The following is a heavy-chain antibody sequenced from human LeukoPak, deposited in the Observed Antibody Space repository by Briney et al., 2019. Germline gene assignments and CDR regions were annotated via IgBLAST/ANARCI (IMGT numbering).Heavy chain of an antibody. CDR1: GFTFSSSW. V-gene: IGHV3-53*01. D-gene: IGHD6-13*01. CDR3: ATKSGIAAAASPDYYYMDV. J-gene: IGHJ6*03. Sequence: GGSLRLSCAASGFTFSSSWMHWVRQAPGKGLEWVSVIYSGGSTYYSDSVKGRFTISRDNSKNTLYLQMNSLRAEDTAVYYCATKSGIAAAASPDYYYMDVWGKGTTVTISS. CDR2: IYSGGST.